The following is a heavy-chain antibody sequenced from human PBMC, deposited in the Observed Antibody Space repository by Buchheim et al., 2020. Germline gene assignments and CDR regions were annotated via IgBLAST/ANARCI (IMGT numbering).Heavy chain of an antibody. Sequence: QVQLQESGPVLVKPSETLSLPCTVSGGSISGNYWSWVRQPPGKGLEWIGYIYYSGTTHYNPSLKSRVTLSVDTSKNQFSLKLSSVTAADTAVYYCAREIGPAYYFDYWGQGT. CDR3: AREIGPAYYFDY. CDR1: GGSISGNY. V-gene: IGHV4-59*01. D-gene: IGHD2-15*01. J-gene: IGHJ4*02. CDR2: IYYSGTT.